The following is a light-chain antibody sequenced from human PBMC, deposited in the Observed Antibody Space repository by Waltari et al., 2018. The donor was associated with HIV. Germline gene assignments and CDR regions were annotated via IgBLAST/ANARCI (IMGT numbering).Light chain of an antibody. J-gene: IGKJ2*01. Sequence: PNSLAVSLGERATLNCKSSQSVLYSSNNRDYLAWYQQRPGQPPKLLIYGASTREYGVPDRFSGSGSGTDFNLTISSLRAEDVAVYYCQQFYGAVYTFGQGTRLEIK. CDR1: QSVLYSSNNRDY. CDR2: GAS. V-gene: IGKV4-1*01. CDR3: QQFYGAVYT.